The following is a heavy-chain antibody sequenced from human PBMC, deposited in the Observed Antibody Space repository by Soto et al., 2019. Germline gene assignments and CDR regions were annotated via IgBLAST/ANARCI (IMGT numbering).Heavy chain of an antibody. CDR1: GFTFSNYE. Sequence: EVQLVESGGGLVQPGGSLRLSCAASGFTFSNYEMSWVRQAPGKGLEWVAKIKHDGSEKYYVDSVKGRFTISRDNAKNSLYLQMDSLRAEDTAVYYWGSGDVIYWGQGTLVTVSS. D-gene: IGHD3-10*01. CDR2: IKHDGSEK. CDR3: GSGDVIY. V-gene: IGHV3-7*01. J-gene: IGHJ4*02.